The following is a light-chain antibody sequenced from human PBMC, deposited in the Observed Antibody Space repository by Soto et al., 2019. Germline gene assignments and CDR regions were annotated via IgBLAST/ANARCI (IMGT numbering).Light chain of an antibody. J-gene: IGKJ5*01. CDR2: DAS. CDR3: QQRSNWPPVFT. V-gene: IGKV3-11*01. CDR1: QDIRSSD. Sequence: IVRTQSPATLSLSHGERVTLSCRASQDIRSSDLAWYQQKPGQAPRLLIYDASNRATGIPARFSGSGSGTDFTLIISSLEPEDSAVYYCQQRSNWPPVFTFGQGTRLEIK.